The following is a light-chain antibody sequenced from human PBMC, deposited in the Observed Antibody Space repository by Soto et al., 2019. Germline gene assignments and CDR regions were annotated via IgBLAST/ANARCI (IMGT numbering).Light chain of an antibody. Sequence: QSALTQPPSASGSPGQSVTISCTGTSSDVGGYNCVSWYQQHPGKAPKLMIYEVTERPSGVPDRFSGSKSGNTASQTVSGLQAEDEADYYCSSYAGSNTVVFGGGTKLTVL. J-gene: IGLJ3*02. CDR1: SSDVGGYNC. CDR2: EVT. CDR3: SSYAGSNTVV. V-gene: IGLV2-8*01.